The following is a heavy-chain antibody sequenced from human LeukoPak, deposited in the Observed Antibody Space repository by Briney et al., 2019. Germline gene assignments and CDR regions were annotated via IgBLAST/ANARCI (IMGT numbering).Heavy chain of an antibody. CDR3: ARENVLRFLEWLPPYNWFDP. CDR2: IKQDGSEK. J-gene: IGHJ5*02. D-gene: IGHD3-3*01. V-gene: IGHV3-7*01. Sequence: GGPLRLSCAASGFTFSSYWMSWVRQAPGKGLEWVANIKQDGSEKYYVDSVKGRFTISRDNAKNSLYLQMNSLRAEDPAVYYCARENVLRFLEWLPPYNWFDPWRQPTLVTVSS. CDR1: GFTFSSYW.